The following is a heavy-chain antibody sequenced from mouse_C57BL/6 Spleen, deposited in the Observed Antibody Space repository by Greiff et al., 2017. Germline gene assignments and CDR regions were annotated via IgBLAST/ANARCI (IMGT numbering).Heavy chain of an antibody. J-gene: IGHJ3*01. D-gene: IGHD1-1*01. CDR2: IYPGDGDT. V-gene: IGHV1-80*01. Sequence: VQLQQSGAELVKPGASVKISCKASGYAFSSYWMNWVKQRPGKGLEWIGQIYPGDGDTNYNGKFKGKATLTADKSSSTAYMQLSSLTSEDSAVYFCARQADGSSSFAYWGQGTLVTVSA. CDR3: ARQADGSSSFAY. CDR1: GYAFSSYW.